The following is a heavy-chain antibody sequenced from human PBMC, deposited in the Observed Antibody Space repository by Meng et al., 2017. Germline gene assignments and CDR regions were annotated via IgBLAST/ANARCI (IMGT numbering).Heavy chain of an antibody. J-gene: IGHJ4*02. CDR2: IIPNFGTA. D-gene: IGHD1-26*01. V-gene: IGHV1-69*06. CDR3: ARDGVGATEGYFDY. CDR1: GGAFSSYA. Sequence: QVRLFRYGGEGKLPGSSVMSSCTASGGAFSSYAICWVRQDPGQGLEWMGGIIPNFGTANYAQKFKGRVTITADKSTNTSYMELSTLRSEDTAVYYCARDGVGATEGYFDYWGQGTLVTVSS.